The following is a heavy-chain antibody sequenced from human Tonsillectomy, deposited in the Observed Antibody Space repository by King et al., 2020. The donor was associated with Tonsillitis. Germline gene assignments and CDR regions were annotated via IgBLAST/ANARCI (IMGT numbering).Heavy chain of an antibody. V-gene: IGHV3-73*02. Sequence: VQLVESGGGLVRRGGSLKLSCAASGFTFSGSVMHWVRQASGKGLEWVGRIRTKANSYATAYAASVKGRFTISRDESRNTAYLQMNSLKTEDTAVYYCANQNDNWGQGTLVTVSS. J-gene: IGHJ4*02. CDR2: IRTKANSYAT. CDR3: ANQNDN. CDR1: GFTFSGSV.